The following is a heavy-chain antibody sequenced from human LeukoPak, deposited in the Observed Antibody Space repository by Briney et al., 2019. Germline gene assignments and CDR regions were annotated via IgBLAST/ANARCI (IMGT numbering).Heavy chain of an antibody. CDR3: AKVWAVAGTYYYYGMDV. J-gene: IGHJ6*02. V-gene: IGHV3-30*18. D-gene: IGHD6-19*01. Sequence: GGSLRLSCAASGFTFSSYGMHWVRQAPGKGLEWVAVISYDGSNKYYADSVKGRFTISRDNSKNTLCLQMNSLRAEDTAVYYCAKVWAVAGTYYYYGMDVWGQGTTVTVSS. CDR2: ISYDGSNK. CDR1: GFTFSSYG.